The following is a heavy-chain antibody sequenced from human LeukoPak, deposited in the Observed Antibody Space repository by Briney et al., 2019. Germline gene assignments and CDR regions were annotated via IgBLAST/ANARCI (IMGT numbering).Heavy chain of an antibody. Sequence: ASVKVSCKTSGDTFTGSFIHWMRQAPGQGLEWMGWISSNTGGTLFAQKCQGRLTMTRDTSISTAYMELSSLRSDDTAVYYCARADPVSYLGQGTQVTVSS. CDR2: ISSNTGGT. J-gene: IGHJ4*02. CDR3: ARADPVSY. CDR1: GDTFTGSF. V-gene: IGHV1-2*02.